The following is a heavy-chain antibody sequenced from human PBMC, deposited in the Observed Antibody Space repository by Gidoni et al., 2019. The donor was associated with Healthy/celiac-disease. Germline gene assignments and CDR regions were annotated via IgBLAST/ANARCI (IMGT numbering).Heavy chain of an antibody. D-gene: IGHD1-26*01. Sequence: EVQLVESGGGLVQPGGSLRLSCAASGFTFSSYAMSWVRQAPGKGLECVSAISGSGGSTYYADSVKGRFTISRDNSKNTLYLQRNSLRAEDTAVYYWAKDLSPWEPFDYWGQGTLVTVSS. J-gene: IGHJ4*02. CDR1: GFTFSSYA. V-gene: IGHV3-23*04. CDR2: ISGSGGST. CDR3: AKDLSPWEPFDY.